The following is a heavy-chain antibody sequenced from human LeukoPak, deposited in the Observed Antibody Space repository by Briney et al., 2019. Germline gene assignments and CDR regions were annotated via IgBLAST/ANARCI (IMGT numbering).Heavy chain of an antibody. CDR2: INHSGST. Sequence: PSETLSLTCTVSGGSISSYYWSWIRQPPGKGLEWIGEINHSGSTNYNPSLKSRVTISVDTSKNQYSLKLSSVTAADTAVYYCARDLSDSWNYTDGWFDPWGQGTLVTVSS. V-gene: IGHV4-34*01. D-gene: IGHD1-7*01. CDR3: ARDLSDSWNYTDGWFDP. CDR1: GGSISSYY. J-gene: IGHJ5*02.